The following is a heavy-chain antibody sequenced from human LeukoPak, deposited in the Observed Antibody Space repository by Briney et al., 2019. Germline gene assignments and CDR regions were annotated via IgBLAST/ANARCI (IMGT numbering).Heavy chain of an antibody. CDR1: GFTFCDYG. V-gene: IGHV3-30*18. D-gene: IGHD6-13*01. Sequence: PGVSLRLSCAASGFTFCDYGMLWLRQAPGKGLEGVAVISYGGSNTYYADSVKGRFTISRDNSKNTLYLQVSSLRGEDTAVYYCAKERTAGYNGSWYIFDHWGQGTLVTVSS. J-gene: IGHJ4*02. CDR2: ISYGGSNT. CDR3: AKERTAGYNGSWYIFDH.